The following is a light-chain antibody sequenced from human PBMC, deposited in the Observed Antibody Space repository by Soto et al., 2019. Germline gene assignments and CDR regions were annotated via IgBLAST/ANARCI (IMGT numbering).Light chain of an antibody. CDR3: SSNTSRGLFV. CDR1: SSDVGGYDY. J-gene: IGLJ1*01. Sequence: QSVLTQPASVSGSPGQSITISCTGTSSDVGGYDYVSWYQHYPGKAPKLMIHDVSNRPSGVSNRFSGSKSGDTASLTISGLQADDEADYYCSSNTSRGLFVVGTGSKV. V-gene: IGLV2-14*01. CDR2: DVS.